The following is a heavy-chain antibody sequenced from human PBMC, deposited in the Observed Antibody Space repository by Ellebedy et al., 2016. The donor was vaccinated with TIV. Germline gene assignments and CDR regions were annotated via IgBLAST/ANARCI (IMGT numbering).Heavy chain of an antibody. CDR3: ARGRCSGANCHYFDY. Sequence: SLKISCAVSGFTLSNYAVYWVRHAPGKGLQWVTFISSDGSHINYADSVKGRFTISRDISKNTMYLQMNSLRAEDTALYFCARGRCSGANCHYFDYWGQGTVVTVSS. CDR2: ISSDGSHI. V-gene: IGHV3-30*04. CDR1: GFTLSNYA. D-gene: IGHD2-15*01. J-gene: IGHJ4*02.